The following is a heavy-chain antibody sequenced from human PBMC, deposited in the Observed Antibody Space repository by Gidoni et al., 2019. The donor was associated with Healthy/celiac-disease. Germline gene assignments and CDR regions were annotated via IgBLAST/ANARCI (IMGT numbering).Heavy chain of an antibody. J-gene: IGHJ5*02. V-gene: IGHV3-11*05. CDR2: ISSSSSDT. Sequence: QVQLVESVGGLVKPGGSLILSCAASGFSFSDYYMSWIRQAPGKGLEWVSYISSSSSDTNYADSVKGRFTISRDNAKNSLYLQMNSLRAEDTAVYYCARDRVDGSGSYLRFDPWGQGTLVTVSS. D-gene: IGHD3-10*01. CDR3: ARDRVDGSGSYLRFDP. CDR1: GFSFSDYY.